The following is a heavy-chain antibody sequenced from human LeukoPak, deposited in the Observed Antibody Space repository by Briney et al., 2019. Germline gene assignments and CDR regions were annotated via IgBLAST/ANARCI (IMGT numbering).Heavy chain of an antibody. Sequence: GGSLRLSCAASGFAISSYAMSWVRQAPGKGLEWVAGFANAGDTAYYPDSVKGRFSISRDNSRNTLHLHMNSLRAEDTALYYCAIRGHSYANSFDYWGQGTLVTVSS. D-gene: IGHD5-18*01. CDR3: AIRGHSYANSFDY. V-gene: IGHV3-23*01. CDR1: GFAISSYA. CDR2: FANAGDTA. J-gene: IGHJ4*02.